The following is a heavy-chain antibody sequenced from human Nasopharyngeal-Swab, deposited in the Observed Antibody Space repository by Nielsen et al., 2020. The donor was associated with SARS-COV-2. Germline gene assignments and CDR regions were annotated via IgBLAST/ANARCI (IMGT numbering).Heavy chain of an antibody. D-gene: IGHD2-2*01. CDR3: VREGGTSGRAGYFDY. CDR1: GYIFTSYY. V-gene: IGHV1-46*01. CDR2: INPSGGST. Sequence: ASLQVSCKASGYIFTSYYMHWVRQAPRQGLQWMGIINPSGGSTRYAQKFQGRVTMTRDTSTSTVYMELNSLRDEDTAVYYCVREGGTSGRAGYFDYWGQGTLVTVSS. J-gene: IGHJ4*02.